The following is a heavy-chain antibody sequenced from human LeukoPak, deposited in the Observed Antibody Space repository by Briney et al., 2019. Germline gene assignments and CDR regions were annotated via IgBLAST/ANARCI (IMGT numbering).Heavy chain of an antibody. Sequence: GGSLRLACAASGFTFGSYAMSWVRQAPGKGLEWVSAISVSGGSTYYADSVKGRLTISRDNSKNTLYLQMNSLRAEDTAVYYCAKDLHSTDLSAIDDWGQGTLVTVSS. J-gene: IGHJ4*02. D-gene: IGHD3-16*01. CDR3: AKDLHSTDLSAIDD. CDR1: GFTFGSYA. CDR2: ISVSGGST. V-gene: IGHV3-23*01.